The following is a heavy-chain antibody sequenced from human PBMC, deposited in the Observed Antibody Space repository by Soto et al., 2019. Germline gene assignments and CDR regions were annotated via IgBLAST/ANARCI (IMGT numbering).Heavy chain of an antibody. V-gene: IGHV1-18*01. Sequence: ASVKVSCKASGYTFTSYTISWVRQAPGQGLEWMGWISAYNGNTNYAQKLQGGVTMTTDTSTSTAYMELRSLRSDDTAVYYCARVLSVAVLNYAFDIWGQGTMVTVSS. CDR1: GYTFTSYT. CDR3: ARVLSVAVLNYAFDI. CDR2: ISAYNGNT. J-gene: IGHJ3*02. D-gene: IGHD6-19*01.